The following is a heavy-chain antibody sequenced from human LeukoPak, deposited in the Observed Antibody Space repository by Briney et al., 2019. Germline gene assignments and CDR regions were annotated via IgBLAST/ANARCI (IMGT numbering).Heavy chain of an antibody. Sequence: PGGSLRLSCAASGFTFSSYRMNWVRQAPGKGLEWVSSISSSSSYIYYADSVKGRFTISRDNAKNSLYLQMNSLRAEDTAVYYCARGLPTLGVYYGMDVWGQGTTVTVSS. CDR3: ARGLPTLGVYYGMDV. CDR2: ISSSSSYI. J-gene: IGHJ6*02. CDR1: GFTFSSYR. V-gene: IGHV3-21*01.